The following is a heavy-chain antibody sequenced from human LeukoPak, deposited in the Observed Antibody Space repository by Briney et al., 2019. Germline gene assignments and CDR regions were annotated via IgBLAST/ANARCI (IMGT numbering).Heavy chain of an antibody. Sequence: PGGSLRLSCAASGFTVSSNYMSWVRQAPGKGLEWVSVIYSGGSTYYADSVKGRFTISRDNSKNTLYLQMNSLRAEDTAVYYCARDLVIEGHLSSSSQNYDAFDIWGQGTMVTVSS. D-gene: IGHD6-13*01. CDR3: ARDLVIEGHLSSSSQNYDAFDI. CDR2: IYSGGST. CDR1: GFTVSSNY. J-gene: IGHJ3*02. V-gene: IGHV3-53*01.